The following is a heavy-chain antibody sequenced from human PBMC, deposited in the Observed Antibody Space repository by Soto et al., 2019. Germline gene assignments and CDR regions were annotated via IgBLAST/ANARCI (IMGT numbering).Heavy chain of an antibody. V-gene: IGHV3-23*01. CDR2: ISGSGGST. CDR3: AKADYYDSSGYAD. CDR1: GLTFSNYA. D-gene: IGHD3-22*01. Sequence: GGSLRLSCAASGLTFSNYAVTWVRQAPGKGLEWVSAISGSGGSTYYADSVKGRFTISRDNSKNTLYLQMNSLRAEDTAVYYCAKADYYDSSGYADWGQGTLVTVSS. J-gene: IGHJ4*02.